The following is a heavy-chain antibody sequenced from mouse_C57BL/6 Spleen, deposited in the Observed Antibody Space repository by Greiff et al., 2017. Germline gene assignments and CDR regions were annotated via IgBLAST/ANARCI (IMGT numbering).Heavy chain of an antibody. Sequence: VQGVESGAELVRPGTSVKVSCKASGYAFTNYLIEWVKQRPGQGLEWIGVINPGSGGTNYNEKFKGKATLTADKSSSTAYMQLSSLTSEDSAVYFCARYYSNYEAWFAYWGQGTLVTVSA. V-gene: IGHV1-54*01. CDR3: ARYYSNYEAWFAY. J-gene: IGHJ3*01. D-gene: IGHD2-5*01. CDR1: GYAFTNYL. CDR2: INPGSGGT.